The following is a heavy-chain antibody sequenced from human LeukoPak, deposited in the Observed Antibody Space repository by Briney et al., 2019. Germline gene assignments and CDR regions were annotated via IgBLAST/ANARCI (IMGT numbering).Heavy chain of an antibody. CDR3: ARVGIAAAGTIDY. J-gene: IGHJ4*02. CDR2: VNHSGST. V-gene: IGHV4-34*01. CDR1: GGSFSGYY. D-gene: IGHD6-13*01. Sequence: SETLSLTCAVYGGSFSGYYWSWIRQPPGKGLEWIGEVNHSGSTNYNPSLKSRVTISVDTSKNQFSLKLSSVTAADTAVYYCARVGIAAAGTIDYWGQGTLVTVSS.